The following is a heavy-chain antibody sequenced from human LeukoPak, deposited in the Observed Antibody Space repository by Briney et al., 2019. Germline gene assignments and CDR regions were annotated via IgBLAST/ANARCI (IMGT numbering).Heavy chain of an antibody. V-gene: IGHV4-61*08. CDR3: ARSDYHNSGSHTVFDAFDI. Sequence: SQTLSLTCTVSGGSIRSGDYYWSWIRQPPGKGLEWIGYIDDSGNTNYNPSLKSQVTISVDKSKNQFSLKLSFVTAADTAMYYCARSDYHNSGSHTVFDAFDIWGQGTRVTVSS. CDR2: IDDSGNT. D-gene: IGHD3-10*01. J-gene: IGHJ3*02. CDR1: GGSIRSGDYY.